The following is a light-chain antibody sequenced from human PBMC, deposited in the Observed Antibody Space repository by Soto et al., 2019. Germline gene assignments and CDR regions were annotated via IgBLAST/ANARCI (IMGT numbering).Light chain of an antibody. V-gene: IGKV3-15*01. CDR3: QQYNNWPPIT. J-gene: IGKJ5*01. CDR2: GAS. CDR1: QSVSSN. Sequence: EIVITQSPATLAVSPGERASLSCRASQSVSSNLAWYQQKPGQAPRLLIYGASTRATGIPARFSGSGSGTEFTLTISRLQSEDFALYYCQQYNNWPPITFGQGTRLEI.